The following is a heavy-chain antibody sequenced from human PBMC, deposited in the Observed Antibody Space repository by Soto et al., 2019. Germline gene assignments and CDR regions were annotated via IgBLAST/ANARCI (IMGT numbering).Heavy chain of an antibody. CDR1: GDSVTSNVW. V-gene: IGHV4-4*02. CDR2: AYHNGLT. Sequence: SETLSLTCAVSGDSVTSNVWWSWIRQPPGKGLEWIGEAYHNGLTDYNPSLKSRVTMSVDTSKNEFSLKLTSLTAADTAIYYCARDAAVPGESDRFDYWGQGVLVTVSS. J-gene: IGHJ4*02. D-gene: IGHD6-19*01. CDR3: ARDAAVPGESDRFDY.